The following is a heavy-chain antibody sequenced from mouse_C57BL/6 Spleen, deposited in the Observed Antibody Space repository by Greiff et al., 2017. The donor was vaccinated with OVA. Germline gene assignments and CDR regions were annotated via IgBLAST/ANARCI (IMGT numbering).Heavy chain of an antibody. CDR3: ASPLTTVVAEDY. CDR1: GYSITSGYY. Sequence: EVQLVESGPGLVKPSQSLSLTCSVTGYSITSGYYWNWIRQFPGNKLEWMGYISYDGSNNYNPSLKNRISITRDTSKNQFFLKLNSVTTEDTATYYCASPLTTVVAEDYWGQGTSVTVSS. J-gene: IGHJ4*01. CDR2: ISYDGSN. D-gene: IGHD1-1*01. V-gene: IGHV3-6*01.